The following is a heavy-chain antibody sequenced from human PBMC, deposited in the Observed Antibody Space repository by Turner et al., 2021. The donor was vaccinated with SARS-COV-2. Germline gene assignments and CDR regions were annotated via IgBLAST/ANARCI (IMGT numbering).Heavy chain of an antibody. CDR2: INHSGST. CDR3: ARVVGGYSNSIDS. V-gene: IGHV4-34*01. D-gene: IGHD4-4*01. J-gene: IGHJ4*02. Sequence: QVHLLQWGAGLLKPSDTRSLTCGVSGGSCIGYYWSWIRQPPGKGLEWVGEINHSGSTKYNPSLKSRVTMSVDTSRNQFSLKLSSETAADMAVYYCARVVGGYSNSIDSWGQGTLVTVSS. CDR1: GGSCIGYY.